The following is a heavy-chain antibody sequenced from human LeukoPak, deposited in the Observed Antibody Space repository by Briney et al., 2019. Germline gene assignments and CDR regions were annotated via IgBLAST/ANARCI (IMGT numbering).Heavy chain of an antibody. V-gene: IGHV1-2*02. CDR2: INPNSGGT. J-gene: IGHJ5*02. Sequence: ASVKVSCKASGYTFTGYYMHWMRQAPGQGLEWMGWINPNSGGTNYAQKFQGRVTMTRDTSISTAYMELSRLRSEDTAVYYCAREGGGDDILTGYYNVMICWFDPWGQGTLVTVSS. CDR3: AREGGGDDILTGYYNVMICWFDP. CDR1: GYTFTGYY. D-gene: IGHD3-9*01.